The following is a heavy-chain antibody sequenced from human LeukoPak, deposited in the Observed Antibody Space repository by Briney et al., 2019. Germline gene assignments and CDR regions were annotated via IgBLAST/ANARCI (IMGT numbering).Heavy chain of an antibody. Sequence: PSETLSLICTVSGGSISSYYWSWIRQPPGKGLEWIGYIYYSGSTNYNPSLKSRVTISVDTSKNQFSLKLSSVTAADTAVYYCARQSYVFYFDYWGQGTLVTVSS. CDR2: IYYSGST. D-gene: IGHD3-16*01. V-gene: IGHV4-59*01. J-gene: IGHJ4*02. CDR1: GGSISSYY. CDR3: ARQSYVFYFDY.